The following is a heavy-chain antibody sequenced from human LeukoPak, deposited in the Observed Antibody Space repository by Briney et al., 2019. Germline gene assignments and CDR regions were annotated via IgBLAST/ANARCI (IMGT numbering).Heavy chain of an antibody. D-gene: IGHD3-22*01. Sequence: SGRSLRLSCAASGFTFEDYAMHWVRQAPGKGLEWISAIGGNGVSTYYANSVKGRFAISRDNSKNTLYLQIYSLGADDTAVFYCARLRWTSGYYIDSWGQGILVTVSS. CDR1: GFTFEDYA. CDR3: ARLRWTSGYYIDS. J-gene: IGHJ4*02. V-gene: IGHV3-23*01. CDR2: IGGNGVST.